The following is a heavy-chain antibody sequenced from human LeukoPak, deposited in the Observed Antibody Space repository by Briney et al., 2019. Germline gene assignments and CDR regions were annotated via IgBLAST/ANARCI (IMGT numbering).Heavy chain of an antibody. CDR2: INHSGST. J-gene: IGHJ4*02. CDR1: GGSFSGYY. V-gene: IGHV4-34*01. Sequence: SETLSLTCTVYGGSFSGYYWSWIRQPPGQGLEWVGEINHSGSTNYNPSLKSRVTISVDTSKNQFSLKLSSVTAADTAVYYCARGSSSWNLDYWGQGTLVTVSS. CDR3: ARGSSSWNLDY. D-gene: IGHD6-13*01.